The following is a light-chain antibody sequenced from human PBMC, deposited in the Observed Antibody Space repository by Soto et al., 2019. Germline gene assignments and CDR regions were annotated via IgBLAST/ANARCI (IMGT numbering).Light chain of an antibody. CDR1: NIENKA. J-gene: IGLJ2*01. Sequence: SYELAQPPSVSVAPGKTARLTCGGDNIENKAVHWYQQKPGQAPVMVIYFDTDRPSGIPERFSASNSGNTATLTISRVEAGDEADYYCQLWDRGTYQVVFGVGTKLTVL. CDR3: QLWDRGTYQVV. V-gene: IGLV3-21*04. CDR2: FDT.